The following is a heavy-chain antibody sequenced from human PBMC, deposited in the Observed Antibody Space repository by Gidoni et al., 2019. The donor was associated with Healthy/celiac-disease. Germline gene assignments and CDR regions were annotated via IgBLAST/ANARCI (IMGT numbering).Heavy chain of an antibody. CDR1: GGSFSGYY. CDR2: INHSGST. V-gene: IGHV4-34*01. J-gene: IGHJ5*02. D-gene: IGHD6-19*01. CDR3: ARLAVADLGAGWFDP. Sequence: QVQLQQWGAGLLKPSETLSLTCAVYGGSFSGYYWSWIRQPPGKGLEWIGEINHSGSTNYNPSLKSRVTISVDTSKNQFSLKLSSVTAADTAVYYCARLAVADLGAGWFDPWGQGTLVTVSS.